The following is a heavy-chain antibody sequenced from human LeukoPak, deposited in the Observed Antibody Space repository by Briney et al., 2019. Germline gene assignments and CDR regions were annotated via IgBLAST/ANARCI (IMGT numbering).Heavy chain of an antibody. CDR2: IYYSGST. D-gene: IGHD1-26*01. CDR3: ASFPALPYGLRFDP. J-gene: IGHJ5*02. V-gene: IGHV4-39*01. CDR1: GGSINSHSYC. Sequence: PSETLSLTCTVSGGSINSHSYCWGWIRQPPWKGLEWIGSIYYSGSTYYNPSLKGRVTISVDTSKNQFSLKLSSVTAADTAVYYWASFPALPYGLRFDPWGQGTLVTVSS.